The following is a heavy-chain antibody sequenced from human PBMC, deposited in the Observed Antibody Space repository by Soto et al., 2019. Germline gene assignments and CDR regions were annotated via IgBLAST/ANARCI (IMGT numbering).Heavy chain of an antibody. CDR2: IVIGSGNT. D-gene: IGHD3-22*01. Sequence: SVKVSCKASGFNFRTTAVQWVRQARGQRLEWIGWIVIGSGNTNYPQNFQERVTITRDMSTSTAYLDVSSLRSEDTAVYYCAADPYFYDSSDYYSFDYWGQGTLVTVSS. J-gene: IGHJ4*02. CDR3: AADPYFYDSSDYYSFDY. V-gene: IGHV1-58*01. CDR1: GFNFRTTA.